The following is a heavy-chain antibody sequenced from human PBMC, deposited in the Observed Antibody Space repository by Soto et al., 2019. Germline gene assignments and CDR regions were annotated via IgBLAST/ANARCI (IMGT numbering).Heavy chain of an antibody. Sequence: PSETLSLTCTVSGDSIRTYYWSWIRQPPGKGLQWIGYIFYSGGTAYNPSLKSRVTISLDMSKKQISLKLSSVTTADTATYFCARLQLVHNVIDYWGQGTMVTVSS. V-gene: IGHV4-59*01. D-gene: IGHD1-1*01. J-gene: IGHJ4*02. CDR1: GDSIRTYY. CDR3: ARLQLVHNVIDY. CDR2: IFYSGGT.